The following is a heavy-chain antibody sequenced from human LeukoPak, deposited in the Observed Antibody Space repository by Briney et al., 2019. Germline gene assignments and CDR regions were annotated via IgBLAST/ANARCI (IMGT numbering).Heavy chain of an antibody. V-gene: IGHV3-74*01. Sequence: GGSLRLSCAASGFTFSSYWMHWVRQAPGKGLVWVSRINSDGSSTSYADSVKGRFTISRDNTENILYLQMDSLRAEDTAIYYCSRSQFDYWGQGVLVTVSS. CDR3: SRSQFDY. J-gene: IGHJ4*02. CDR1: GFTFSSYW. CDR2: INSDGSST.